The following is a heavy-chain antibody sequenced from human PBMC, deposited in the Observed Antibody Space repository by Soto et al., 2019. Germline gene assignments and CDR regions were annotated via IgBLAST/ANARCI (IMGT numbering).Heavy chain of an antibody. CDR3: ARYTDTVRSRRWFDP. Sequence: QVQLVQSGAEVKKPGASVKVSCKASGYTVTRYGISWVRQAPGQGLEWMGWISAYNVNTNYAQKLQGRVTMTTDTHTSTAYIELRSLRSDATAVYYCARYTDTVRSRRWFDPWGQGTLVTAST. V-gene: IGHV1-18*01. CDR2: ISAYNVNT. D-gene: IGHD5-18*01. J-gene: IGHJ5*02. CDR1: GYTVTRYG.